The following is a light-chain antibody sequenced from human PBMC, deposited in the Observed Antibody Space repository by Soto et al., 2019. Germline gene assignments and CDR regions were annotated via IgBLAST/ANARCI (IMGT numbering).Light chain of an antibody. CDR1: SSDVGAYNY. V-gene: IGLV2-14*01. CDR2: DVS. Sequence: QSALTQPASVSGSPGQSITLSCTGTSSDVGAYNYVSWYQQHPGKAPKLMIYDVSNRPSGVSNHFSGSKSGNTASLTISGLQAEDEADYYCSSYTSSSTLVFGGGTKLTVL. J-gene: IGLJ2*01. CDR3: SSYTSSSTLV.